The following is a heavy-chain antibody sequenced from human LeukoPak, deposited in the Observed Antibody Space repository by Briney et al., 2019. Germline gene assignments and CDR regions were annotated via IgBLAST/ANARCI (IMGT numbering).Heavy chain of an antibody. CDR3: ARDQIKDAYNYDYFDY. D-gene: IGHD5-24*01. CDR2: ISYDGSNK. V-gene: IGHV3-30*04. J-gene: IGHJ4*02. CDR1: GFTFSDYA. Sequence: PGRSLRLSCTASGFTFSDYAMYWVRQAPGKGLEWVAVISYDGSNKYYADSVKGRSTISRDNSKNTLYLQMNSLRSEDTALYYCARDQIKDAYNYDYFDYWGQGTLVTVSS.